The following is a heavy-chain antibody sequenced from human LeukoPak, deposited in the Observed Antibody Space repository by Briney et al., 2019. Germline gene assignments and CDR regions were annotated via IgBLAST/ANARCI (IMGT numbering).Heavy chain of an antibody. V-gene: IGHV4-30-4*01. CDR2: IYYSGST. D-gene: IGHD5-18*01. CDR3: ARLNVDTAMAADY. J-gene: IGHJ4*02. CDR1: GGSISSGDYY. Sequence: PSETLSLTCTVSGGSISSGDYYWSWIRQPPGKGLEWIGYIYYSGSTYYNPSLKSRVTISVDTSKNQFSLKLSPVTAADTAVYYCARLNVDTAMAADYWGQGTLVTVSS.